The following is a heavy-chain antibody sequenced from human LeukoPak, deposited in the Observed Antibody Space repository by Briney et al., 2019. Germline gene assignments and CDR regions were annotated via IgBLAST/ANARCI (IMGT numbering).Heavy chain of an antibody. CDR2: INPNSGGT. CDR1: GYTFTVYY. V-gene: IGHV1-2*02. J-gene: IGHJ4*02. Sequence: ASVKVSCKASGYTFTVYYMHWVRQAPGQGLEWMGWINPNSGGTNYAQKFQGRVTMTRDTSISTAYMELSRLRSDDTAVYYCARVLGYRYYFDYWGQGTLVTVSS. D-gene: IGHD5-18*01. CDR3: ARVLGYRYYFDY.